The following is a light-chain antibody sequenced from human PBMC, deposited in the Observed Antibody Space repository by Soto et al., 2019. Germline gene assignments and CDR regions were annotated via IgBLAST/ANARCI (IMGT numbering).Light chain of an antibody. CDR3: QKYNSAPRT. Sequence: EIVLTQSPGTLSLSPGERATLSCRASQSVSSSYLAWYQQKPGQAPRLLIYDASNRATGIPARFSGSGSGTDFTLTISSLQPEDVATYYCQKYNSAPRTFGQGTKVDIK. V-gene: IGKV3-20*01. J-gene: IGKJ1*01. CDR2: DAS. CDR1: QSVSSSY.